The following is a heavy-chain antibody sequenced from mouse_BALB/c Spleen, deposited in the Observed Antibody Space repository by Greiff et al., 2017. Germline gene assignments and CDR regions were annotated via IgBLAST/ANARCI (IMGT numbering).Heavy chain of an antibody. J-gene: IGHJ4*01. CDR1: GDSITSGY. Sequence: EVQRVESGPSLVKPSQTLSLTCSVTGDSITSGYWNWIRKFPGNKLEYMGYISYSGSTYYNPTLKSRISITRDTSKNQYYLQLNSVTTEDTATYYCAREVGEPMDYWGQGTSVTVSS. CDR2: ISYSGST. D-gene: IGHD1-1*01. CDR3: AREVGEPMDY. V-gene: IGHV3-8*02.